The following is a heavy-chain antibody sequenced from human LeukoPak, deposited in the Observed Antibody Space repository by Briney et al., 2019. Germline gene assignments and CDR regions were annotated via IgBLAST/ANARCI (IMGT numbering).Heavy chain of an antibody. CDR1: GFTFSTYG. Sequence: PGGSLRLSCAASGFTFSTYGMNWVRQAPGKGLEWVSFIGSSSAPIYYADSVKGRFTISRDNAKKSLYLQMNRLRADDTAVYHCARVRSAAAGPLDYWGQGTLVTVSS. V-gene: IGHV3-48*01. J-gene: IGHJ4*02. CDR2: IGSSSAPI. CDR3: ARVRSAAAGPLDY. D-gene: IGHD6-13*01.